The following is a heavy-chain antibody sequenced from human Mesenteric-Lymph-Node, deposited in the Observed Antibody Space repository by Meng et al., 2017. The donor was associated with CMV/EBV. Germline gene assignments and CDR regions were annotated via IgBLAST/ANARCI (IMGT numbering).Heavy chain of an antibody. J-gene: IGHJ2*01. CDR3: ARGPPMVRGVMSRRYFDL. D-gene: IGHD3-10*01. V-gene: IGHV4-34*01. CDR1: GSVSGYC. CDR2: MNNGGSN. Sequence: GSVSGYCCSWNRQRPGKGLEWIGEMNNGGSNNYDTSLKSRVTISVDTSKNQFSLKLSSVTAADTAVYYCARGPPMVRGVMSRRYFDLWGRGTLVTVSS.